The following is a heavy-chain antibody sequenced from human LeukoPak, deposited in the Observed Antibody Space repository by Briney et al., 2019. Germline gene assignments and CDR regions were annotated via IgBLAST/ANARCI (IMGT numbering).Heavy chain of an antibody. CDR3: ARETSQKGAHYMDV. CDR1: GGSISSSSYY. V-gene: IGHV4-61*01. CDR2: IYYSGST. Sequence: SETLSLTCTVSGGSISSSSYYWDWIRRPPGKGLEWIGYIYYSGSTSYSPSLRSRVTISVDTSKNQFSLKLSSVTAADTAVYYCARETSQKGAHYMDVWGKGTTVTISS. D-gene: IGHD3-16*01. J-gene: IGHJ6*03.